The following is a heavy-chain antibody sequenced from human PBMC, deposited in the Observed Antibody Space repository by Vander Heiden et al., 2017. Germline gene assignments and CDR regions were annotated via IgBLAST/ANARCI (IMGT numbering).Heavy chain of an antibody. J-gene: IGHJ5*01. CDR1: GFPFSDYA. CDR2: ILSDASDK. CDR3: ARPTIMLNFDS. Sequence: QVQLVESGGGVVQPGRSLRLSCAASGFPFSDYAMHWVRQDPGKGLEWVAIILSDASDKYYADSVKGRFTISRDNYRNTLYLQMNSLRADDTALYFCARPTIMLNFDSWGQGTLVTVSS. V-gene: IGHV3-30*04. D-gene: IGHD4-4*01.